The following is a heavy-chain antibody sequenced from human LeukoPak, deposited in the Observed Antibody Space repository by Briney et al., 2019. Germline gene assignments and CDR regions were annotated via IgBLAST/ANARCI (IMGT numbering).Heavy chain of an antibody. CDR3: ARVQRSTSFDP. CDR1: GGSISSGGYY. D-gene: IGHD2-2*01. Sequence: PSETLSLTCTVSGGSISSGGYYWSWIRQPPGKGLEWIGYIYHSGSTYYNPSLKSRVTTSVDRSKNQFSLKLSSVTAADTAVYYCARVQRSTSFDPWGQGTLVTVSS. J-gene: IGHJ5*02. V-gene: IGHV4-30-2*01. CDR2: IYHSGST.